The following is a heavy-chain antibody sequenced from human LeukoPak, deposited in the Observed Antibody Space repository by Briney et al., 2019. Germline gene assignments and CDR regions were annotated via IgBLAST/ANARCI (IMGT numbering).Heavy chain of an antibody. CDR3: ARGNSIVGARWSYYYYYMDV. Sequence: VASVKVSCKASGYTFTSYDINWVRQATGQGLEWMGWMNPNSGNTGYALKFQGRVTITRNTSISTAYMELSSLRSEDTAVYYCARGNSIVGARWSYYYYYMDVWGKGTTVTVSS. CDR1: GYTFTSYD. V-gene: IGHV1-8*03. D-gene: IGHD1-26*01. CDR2: MNPNSGNT. J-gene: IGHJ6*03.